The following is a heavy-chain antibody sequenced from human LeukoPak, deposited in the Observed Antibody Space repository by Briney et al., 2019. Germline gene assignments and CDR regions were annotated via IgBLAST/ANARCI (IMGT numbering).Heavy chain of an antibody. J-gene: IGHJ4*02. V-gene: IGHV1-18*01. CDR3: ARVRLCSSTSCYSFDY. Sequence: ASVKVSCKASGYTFTSYGISWVRQAPGQGLEWMGWISAYNGNTNYAQKLQGRVTMTTDTSTSTAYMELRSLRSDDTAVYYCARVRLCSSTSCYSFDYWGQGTLVTVSS. CDR1: GYTFTSYG. CDR2: ISAYNGNT. D-gene: IGHD2-2*01.